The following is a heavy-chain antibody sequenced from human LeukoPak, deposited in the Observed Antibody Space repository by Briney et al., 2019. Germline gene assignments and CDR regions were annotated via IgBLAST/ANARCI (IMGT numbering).Heavy chain of an antibody. D-gene: IGHD3-3*01. CDR1: GYSISSDYY. V-gene: IGHV4-38-2*02. CDR2: ISSSGST. CDR3: ASGRSGYSPYDAFDI. Sequence: SETLSLTCTVSGYSISSDYYWSWIRQPAGKGLEWIGRISSSGSTNYNPSLKSRVTVSVDTSKNQFSLKLSSVTAADTAVYYCASGRSGYSPYDAFDIWGQGTMVTVSS. J-gene: IGHJ3*02.